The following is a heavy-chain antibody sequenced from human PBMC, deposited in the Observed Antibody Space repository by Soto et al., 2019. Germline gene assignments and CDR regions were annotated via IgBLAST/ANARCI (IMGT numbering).Heavy chain of an antibody. CDR2: IYSGGST. CDR1: GFTVSSNY. CDR3: ARPSSGYQNYYYGMDV. D-gene: IGHD5-12*01. J-gene: IGHJ6*02. Sequence: GGSLRLSCAASGFTVSSNYMSWVRQAPGKGLEWVSVIYSGGSTYYADSVKGRFTISRDNSKNTLYLQMNSLRAEDTAVYYCARPSSGYQNYYYGMDVWGQGTTVTV. V-gene: IGHV3-53*01.